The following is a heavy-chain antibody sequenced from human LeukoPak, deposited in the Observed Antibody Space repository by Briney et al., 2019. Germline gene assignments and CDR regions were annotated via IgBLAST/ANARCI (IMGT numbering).Heavy chain of an antibody. D-gene: IGHD6-6*01. CDR3: AREYRVRGSSSSGWFDP. CDR1: GGSMRSHH. Sequence: SETLSLTCTVSGGSMRSHHWNWIRQPAGKGLEWIGRIYTSGSTNYNPSLKSRVTISVDTSKNQFSLKLSSVTAADTAVYYCAREYRVRGSSSSGWFDPWGQGTLVTVSS. CDR2: IYTSGST. V-gene: IGHV4-4*07. J-gene: IGHJ5*02.